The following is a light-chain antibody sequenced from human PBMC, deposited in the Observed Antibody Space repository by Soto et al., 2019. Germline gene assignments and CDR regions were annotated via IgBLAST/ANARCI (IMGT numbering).Light chain of an antibody. J-gene: IGKJ3*01. CDR2: MAS. CDR3: QHYSGSSPV. CDR1: QSIEKW. Sequence: DIQMTQSPSTLSASVGDRVTMTCRASQSIEKWLAWYQQQPGKAPKLLIYMASVLESGVPSRFSGSGSETEFTLTISSLQPDDFATYYCQHYSGSSPVFGPGTTVDIK. V-gene: IGKV1-5*03.